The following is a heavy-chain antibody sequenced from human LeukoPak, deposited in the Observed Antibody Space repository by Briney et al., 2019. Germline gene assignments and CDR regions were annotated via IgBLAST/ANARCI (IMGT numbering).Heavy chain of an antibody. CDR1: GGSLSSYY. V-gene: IGHV4-4*07. CDR3: ARERMYSSGWYVDY. J-gene: IGHJ4*02. CDR2: IYTSGST. Sequence: PSETLSLTCTVSGGSLSSYYWSWIRQPAGKGLEWIGRIYTSGSTNYNPSLKSRVTMSVDTSKNQFSLKLSSVTAADTAVYYCARERMYSSGWYVDYWGQGTLVTASS. D-gene: IGHD6-19*01.